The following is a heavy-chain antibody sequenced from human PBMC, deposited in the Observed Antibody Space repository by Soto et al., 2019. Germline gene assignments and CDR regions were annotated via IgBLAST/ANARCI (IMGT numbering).Heavy chain of an antibody. V-gene: IGHV1-2*02. CDR1: GYTFTGYY. CDR2: INPNNGDT. J-gene: IGHJ4*02. D-gene: IGHD2-8*02. CDR3: AREFTGGSQDY. Sequence: QVQLVQSGAEVKKPGASVKVSCKASGYTFTGYYIHWVRQAPGQGLEWMGWINPNNGDTNYAQKFQGRVTMTRDTSISTAYMELSRLRSDDTAVYYCAREFTGGSQDYWGQGTLVTVSS.